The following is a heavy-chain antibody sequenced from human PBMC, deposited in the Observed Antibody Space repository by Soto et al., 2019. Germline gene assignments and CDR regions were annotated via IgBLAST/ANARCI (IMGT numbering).Heavy chain of an antibody. Sequence: GGSLRLSCAASGFTFSSYGMHWVRQAPGKGLEWVAVIPHDGTNKYYGDSVKGRFTISRDDSKNTLYLQMNSLRAEDTAVYYYAKNKFCSGTSCHYYGMDVWGQGTTVTVSS. CDR3: AKNKFCSGTSCHYYGMDV. CDR1: GFTFSSYG. J-gene: IGHJ6*02. V-gene: IGHV3-30*02. CDR2: IPHDGTNK. D-gene: IGHD2-2*01.